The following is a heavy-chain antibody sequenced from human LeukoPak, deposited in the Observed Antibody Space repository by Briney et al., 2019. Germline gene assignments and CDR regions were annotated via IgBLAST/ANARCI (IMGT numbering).Heavy chain of an antibody. V-gene: IGHV1-3*01. Sequence: ASVKVSCKASGYTFTSYAMHWVRQAPGQRLEWMGWINAGNGNTKYSQKFQGRVTITRDTSASTAYMELSSLRSEDTAVYYCARAAWWGMATHNAFDIWGQGTMVTVSS. CDR2: INAGNGNT. D-gene: IGHD2-8*02. CDR1: GYTFTSYA. J-gene: IGHJ3*02. CDR3: ARAAWWGMATHNAFDI.